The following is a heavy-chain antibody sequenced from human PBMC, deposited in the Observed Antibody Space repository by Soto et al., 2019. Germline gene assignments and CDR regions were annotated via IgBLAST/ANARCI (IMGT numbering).Heavy chain of an antibody. V-gene: IGHV4-4*07. J-gene: IGHJ5*02. CDR3: ARDMHAGFTHYFDP. CDR2: VFTSGST. Sequence: SETLSLTCTVSGVSISDSYWAWIRQPAGKGLEWIGRVFTSGSTTYNPSLKSRVTMSVDASKRQLSLKLTSMTAADTAVYYCARDMHAGFTHYFDPWGQGTLVTVSS. CDR1: GVSISDSY. D-gene: IGHD1-26*01.